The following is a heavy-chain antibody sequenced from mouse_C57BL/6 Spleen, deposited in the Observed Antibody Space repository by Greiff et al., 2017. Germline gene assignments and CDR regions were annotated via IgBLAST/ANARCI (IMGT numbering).Heavy chain of an antibody. Sequence: QVQLQQPGAELVKPGASVKLSCKASGYTFTSYWMHWVKQRPGQGLEWIGMIHPNSGSTNYNEKFKSKATLTVDKSSSTAYLQLSSLTSEDAAVYYCARPVYYDYDDGCAYWGQGTLVTVSA. CDR3: ARPVYYDYDDGCAY. D-gene: IGHD2-4*01. CDR2: IHPNSGST. J-gene: IGHJ3*01. V-gene: IGHV1-64*01. CDR1: GYTFTSYW.